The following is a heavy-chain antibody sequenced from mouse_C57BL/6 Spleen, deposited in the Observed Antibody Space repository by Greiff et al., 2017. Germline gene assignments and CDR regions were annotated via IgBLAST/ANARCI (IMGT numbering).Heavy chain of an antibody. CDR3: TTGGYFDY. CDR1: GFTFSNYW. Sequence: EVMLVESGGGLVQPGGSMKLSCVASGFTFSNYWMNWVRQSAEKGLEWVAQIRLKTDNYATHYAESVKGRFTISRDDSKSSVYLQMNNLRAEATGIYYCTTGGYFDYWGQGTTLTVSS. CDR2: IRLKTDNYAT. J-gene: IGHJ2*01. V-gene: IGHV6-3*01. D-gene: IGHD4-1*01.